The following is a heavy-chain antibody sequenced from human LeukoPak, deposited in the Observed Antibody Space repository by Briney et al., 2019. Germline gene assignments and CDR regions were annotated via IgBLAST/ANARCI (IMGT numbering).Heavy chain of an antibody. CDR3: ARDFGSMDV. CDR1: GFTFSSYA. J-gene: IGHJ6*03. Sequence: GGSLRLSCAASGFTFSSYAMNWVRQAPGKGLEWVSAISGSGDSTHYADSVKGRFTISRDNSKNTLYLQMNSLRAEDTAVYYCARDFGSMDVWGKGTTVTVSS. D-gene: IGHD3-3*01. V-gene: IGHV3-23*01. CDR2: ISGSGDST.